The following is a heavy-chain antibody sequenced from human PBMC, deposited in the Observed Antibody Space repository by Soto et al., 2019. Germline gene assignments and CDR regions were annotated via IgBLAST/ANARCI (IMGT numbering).Heavy chain of an antibody. J-gene: IGHJ6*02. Sequence: QVQLVQSGAEVKKTGSSVKVSCKASGGTFSIYGFSWVRQAPGQGPEWIGGIIPILKTPNYAQKFQGRVKIVADESTTTVYMELSSLKFEDTAVYYCATSVGIAPTGEDGMDVWGQGTSGSVSS. CDR1: GGTFSIYG. V-gene: IGHV1-69*01. CDR2: IIPILKTP. D-gene: IGHD2-8*02. CDR3: ATSVGIAPTGEDGMDV.